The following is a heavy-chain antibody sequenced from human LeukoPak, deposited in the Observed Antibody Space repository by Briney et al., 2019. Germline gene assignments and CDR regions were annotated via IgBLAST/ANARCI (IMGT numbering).Heavy chain of an antibody. Sequence: PGGSLRLSCAASGFTVSSNYMSWVRQAPGKGLEWVSVIYSGGSTYYADSVKGRFTISRDNSKNTLYLQMNSLRAEDTAVYYCARDSQPFLVQPPSAGHYYGMDVWGQGTTVAVSS. D-gene: IGHD2-2*01. CDR3: ARDSQPFLVQPPSAGHYYGMDV. CDR2: IYSGGST. V-gene: IGHV3-66*01. J-gene: IGHJ6*02. CDR1: GFTVSSNY.